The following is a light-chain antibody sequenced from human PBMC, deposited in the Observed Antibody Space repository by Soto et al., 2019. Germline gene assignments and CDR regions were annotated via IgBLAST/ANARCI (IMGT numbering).Light chain of an antibody. CDR1: HDIRDY. CDR3: HQYDNLPQT. J-gene: IGKJ3*01. CDR2: DAS. Sequence: IQLTQSPSSLSASVGDRVTLACHASHDIRDYLNWYQQKPGKPPKLLIYDASNLQTGVPSRFSGSGSGTDFTFTISSLQPEDIATYFCHQYDNLPQTFGPGTKVDIK. V-gene: IGKV1-33*01.